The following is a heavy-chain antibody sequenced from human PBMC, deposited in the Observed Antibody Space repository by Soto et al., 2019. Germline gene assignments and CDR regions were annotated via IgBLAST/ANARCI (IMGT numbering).Heavy chain of an antibody. CDR1: GGSVRSGSYF. V-gene: IGHV4-61*01. CDR3: ARDGVYCSSTSCSFDY. J-gene: IGHJ4*02. D-gene: IGHD2-2*01. Sequence: PSETLSLTCTVSGGSVRSGSYFWIWIRHPPGKGLDWIGSIYYSGSTNYNPSLKSRVTMSVDTPKNQFSLKLSSVTAADTAVYYCARDGVYCSSTSCSFDYWGQGTLVTVSS. CDR2: IYYSGST.